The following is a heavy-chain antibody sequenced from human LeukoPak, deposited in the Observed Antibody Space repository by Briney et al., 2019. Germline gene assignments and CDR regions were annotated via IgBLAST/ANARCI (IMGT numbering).Heavy chain of an antibody. D-gene: IGHD1-26*01. V-gene: IGHV4-59*01. Sequence: SETLSLTCTVSGGSISSYYWSWIRQPPGKGLEWIGYIYYSESTNYNPSLKSRVTISVDTSKNQFSLKLSSVTAADTAVYYCARDRGSYSRGAFDIWGQGTMVTVSS. CDR3: ARDRGSYSRGAFDI. J-gene: IGHJ3*02. CDR1: GGSISSYY. CDR2: IYYSEST.